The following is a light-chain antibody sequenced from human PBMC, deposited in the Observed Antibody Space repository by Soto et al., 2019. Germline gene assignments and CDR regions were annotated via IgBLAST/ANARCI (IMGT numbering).Light chain of an antibody. CDR1: QSVSSSY. Sequence: EIVLTQSPGTLSLSPGERATLSCRASQSVSSSYLAWYQQKPGQAPRLLIYGASSRATGIPDRFSGSGSGTDFTLTISRLEPEDFAVYYCQWGTFGQGTRLEIK. J-gene: IGKJ5*01. CDR2: GAS. V-gene: IGKV3-20*01. CDR3: QWGT.